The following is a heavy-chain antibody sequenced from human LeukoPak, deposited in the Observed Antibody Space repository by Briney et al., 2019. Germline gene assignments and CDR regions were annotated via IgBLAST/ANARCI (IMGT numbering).Heavy chain of an antibody. V-gene: IGHV1-18*01. CDR1: GYTFTSYG. CDR3: ARGSNVLRFLEWLSNSDY. Sequence: GASVKVSCKASGYTFTSYGISWVRQAPGQGLEWMAWISAYNGNTHYAQKLQGRVTMTTDTSTSTAYIELGSERSDDTTVYYCARGSNVLRFLEWLSNSDYWGQGTLVTVSS. CDR2: ISAYNGNT. D-gene: IGHD3-3*01. J-gene: IGHJ4*02.